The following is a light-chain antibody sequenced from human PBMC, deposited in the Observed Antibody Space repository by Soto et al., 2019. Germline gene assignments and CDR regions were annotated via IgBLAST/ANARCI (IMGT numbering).Light chain of an antibody. CDR1: QSINSW. CDR2: KAS. J-gene: IGKJ4*01. V-gene: IGKV1-5*03. Sequence: DIQMTQSPSTLSASVGDRVTITCRASQSINSWLAWYQQKPGKAPNLLIYKASSLESGIPSRFSGSRSGTEFTLTISSLQPDVFATHYSQQYNSYPLTFGGGTKVEIK. CDR3: QQYNSYPLT.